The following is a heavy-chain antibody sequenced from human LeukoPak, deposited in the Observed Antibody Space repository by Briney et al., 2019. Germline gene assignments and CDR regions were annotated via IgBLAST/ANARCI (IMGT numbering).Heavy chain of an antibody. J-gene: IGHJ6*02. D-gene: IGHD6-19*01. V-gene: IGHV3-21*01. CDR3: AREELRVSSGWYVSYYYGMDV. CDR2: ISSSSSYI. Sequence: GGTLRLSCAASGFTFSSYSMNRLRQAPGTPLEGPSSISSSSSYIYYADSVKGRFTISRDNAKNSLYLQMNSLRAEDTAVYYCAREELRVSSGWYVSYYYGMDVRGQGTTVTVSS. CDR1: GFTFSSYS.